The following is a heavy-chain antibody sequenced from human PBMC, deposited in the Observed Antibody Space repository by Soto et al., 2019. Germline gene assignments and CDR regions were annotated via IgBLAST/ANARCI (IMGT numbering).Heavy chain of an antibody. CDR1: GFTFSDYY. Sequence: GGSLRLSCAASGFTFSDYYMNWVRQAPGKGLEWVSSISSSSTIYYADSVKGRFTISRDNAKNSLYLQMNSLRAEDTAVYYCARVCIAVAGTEYYFDYWGQGTLVTVSS. CDR3: ARVCIAVAGTEYYFDY. J-gene: IGHJ4*02. D-gene: IGHD6-19*01. V-gene: IGHV3-11*04. CDR2: ISSSSTI.